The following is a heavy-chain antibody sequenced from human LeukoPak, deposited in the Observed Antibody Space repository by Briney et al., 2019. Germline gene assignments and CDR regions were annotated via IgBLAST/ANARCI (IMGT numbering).Heavy chain of an antibody. J-gene: IGHJ4*02. CDR1: GGSISSYY. Sequence: ETLSLTCTVSGGSISSYYWTWIRQPPGKGLEWIGSLYYSGSTNYNPSLKSRVTISVDTSKNQFSLKLSSVTAADTAVYYCARRHVEYSSSSDPYYFDYWGQGTLVTVSS. CDR2: LYYSGST. V-gene: IGHV4-59*01. D-gene: IGHD6-6*01. CDR3: ARRHVEYSSSSDPYYFDY.